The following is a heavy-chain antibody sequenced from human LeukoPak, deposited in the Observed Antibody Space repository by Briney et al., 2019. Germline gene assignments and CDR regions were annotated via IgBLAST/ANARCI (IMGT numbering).Heavy chain of an antibody. V-gene: IGHV3-30*04. CDR3: ARDYKRGISWYGTVDY. CDR1: GFTFSSYA. CDR2: ISYDGSNK. J-gene: IGHJ4*02. Sequence: PGRSLRLSCAASGFTFSSYAMHWVRQAPGKGLEGVAVISYDGSNKYYADSVKGRFTISRDNSKNTLYLQMNSLRAEDTAVYYCARDYKRGISWYGTVDYWGQGTLVTVSS. D-gene: IGHD6-13*01.